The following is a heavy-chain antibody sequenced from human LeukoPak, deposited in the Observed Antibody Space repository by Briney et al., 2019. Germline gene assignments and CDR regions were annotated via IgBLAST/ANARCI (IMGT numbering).Heavy chain of an antibody. CDR3: ARHVGYYYDSSGYGFFDY. D-gene: IGHD3-22*01. Sequence: PVKVSCKASGGTFSSYAISWVRQAPGQGLEWMGRIIPIFGTANYAQKFQGRVTITTDESTSTAYMELSSLRSEDTAAYYCARHVGYYYDSSGYGFFDYWGQGTLVTVSS. CDR1: GGTFSSYA. CDR2: IIPIFGTA. J-gene: IGHJ4*02. V-gene: IGHV1-69*05.